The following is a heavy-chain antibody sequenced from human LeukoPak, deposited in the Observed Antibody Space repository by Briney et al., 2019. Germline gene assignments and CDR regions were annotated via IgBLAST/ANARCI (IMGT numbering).Heavy chain of an antibody. J-gene: IGHJ5*02. Sequence: SENLSLTCTVSGGSISSSSYYWGWIRQPPGKGLEWIGSIYYSGSTYYNPSLKSRVTISVDTSKNQFSLKLSSVTAADTAVYYCARHFYGDYYPGNWFDPWGQGTLVTVSS. V-gene: IGHV4-39*01. CDR1: GGSISSSSYY. CDR3: ARHFYGDYYPGNWFDP. D-gene: IGHD4-17*01. CDR2: IYYSGST.